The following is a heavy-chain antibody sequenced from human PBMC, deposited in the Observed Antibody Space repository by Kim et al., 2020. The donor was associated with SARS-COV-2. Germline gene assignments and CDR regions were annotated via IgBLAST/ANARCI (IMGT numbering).Heavy chain of an antibody. V-gene: IGHV3-23*01. D-gene: IGHD3-3*01. CDR1: GFTLSDSA. CDR2: VSSSGGKT. Sequence: GGSLRLSCQVSGFTLSDSAISWVRQAPRKGLEWVSTVSSSGGKTYYADSVKGRFTISRDTAKNTLFLRMSSLRDEDTAVYYCAKRGAEYSFWSGSSPKGPQHWGQGTLVTVSS. CDR3: AKRGAEYSFWSGSSPKGPQH. J-gene: IGHJ1*01.